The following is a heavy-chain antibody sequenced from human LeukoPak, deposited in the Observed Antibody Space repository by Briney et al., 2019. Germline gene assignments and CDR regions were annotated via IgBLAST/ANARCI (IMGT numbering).Heavy chain of an antibody. CDR3: ARGVAVAGTGGSY. CDR1: GYSFTNYG. Sequence: GASVKVSCKASGYSFTNYGISWVRHAPGQGLAWLGWISAYNGHTKYAQKLQGRVTMTTDTSTSTAYMELRSLRSDDTAVYYCARGVAVAGTGGSYWGQGTLVTVSS. V-gene: IGHV1-18*04. D-gene: IGHD6-19*01. J-gene: IGHJ4*02. CDR2: ISAYNGHT.